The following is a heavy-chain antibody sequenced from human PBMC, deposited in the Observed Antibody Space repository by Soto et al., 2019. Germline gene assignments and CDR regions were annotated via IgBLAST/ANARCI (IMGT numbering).Heavy chain of an antibody. CDR3: TTDTSDIVVVPATNRYYYYGMDV. CDR1: GFTFSNAW. Sequence: GGSLRLSCAASGFTFSNAWMSWVRQAPGKGLEWVGRIKSKTDGGTTDYAAPVKGRFTISRDDSKNTLYLQMNSLKTEDAAVYYCTTDTSDIVVVPATNRYYYYGMDVWGQGTTVTVSS. V-gene: IGHV3-15*01. CDR2: IKSKTDGGTT. D-gene: IGHD2-2*01. J-gene: IGHJ6*02.